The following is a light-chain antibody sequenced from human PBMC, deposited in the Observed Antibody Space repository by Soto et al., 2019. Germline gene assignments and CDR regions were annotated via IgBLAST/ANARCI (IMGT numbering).Light chain of an antibody. CDR1: SSDVGGYHY. V-gene: IGLV2-8*01. J-gene: IGLJ1*01. Sequence: SVLTQPPSASGSPGQSVTISCTGTSSDVGGYHYVSWYQQYPGRAPKLMIYEVSKRPSGVPGRFSGSKSDNTASLTVSGLQAEDEADYYCSSYAGDNIYVFGTGTKVTVL. CDR3: SSYAGDNIYV. CDR2: EVS.